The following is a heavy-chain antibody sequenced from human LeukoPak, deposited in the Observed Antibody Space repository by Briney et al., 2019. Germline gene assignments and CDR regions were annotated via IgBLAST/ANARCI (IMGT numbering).Heavy chain of an antibody. Sequence: PGGSLRLSCAASGFTFSSYAMHWVRQAPGKGLEWVAVISYDGSNKYYADSVKGRFTISRDNSKNTLYLQMNSLRAEDTAVYYCAKDTYLYCSSTSCYSFGYWGQGTLVTVSS. CDR3: AKDTYLYCSSTSCYSFGY. CDR1: GFTFSSYA. CDR2: ISYDGSNK. D-gene: IGHD2-2*02. V-gene: IGHV3-30*04. J-gene: IGHJ4*02.